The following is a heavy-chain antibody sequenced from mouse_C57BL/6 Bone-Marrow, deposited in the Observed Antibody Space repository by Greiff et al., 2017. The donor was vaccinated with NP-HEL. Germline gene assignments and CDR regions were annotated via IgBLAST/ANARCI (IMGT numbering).Heavy chain of an antibody. J-gene: IGHJ3*01. CDR2: IDPETGGT. CDR1: GYTFTDYE. Sequence: QVQLQQSGAELVRPGASVTLSCKASGYTFTDYEMHWVKQTPVHGLEWIGAIDPETGGTAYNQKFKGKAILTADKSSSTAYMELRSLTSEDSAVYYCKNGGLLRLFAYWGQGTLVTVSA. CDR3: KNGGLLRLFAY. D-gene: IGHD2-3*01. V-gene: IGHV1-15*01.